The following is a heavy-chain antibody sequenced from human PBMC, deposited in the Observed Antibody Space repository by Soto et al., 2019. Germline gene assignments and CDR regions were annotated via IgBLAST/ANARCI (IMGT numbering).Heavy chain of an antibody. J-gene: IGHJ6*02. Sequence: GGSLRLSCAASGFTFSSYGMHWVRQAPGKGLEWVAVIWYDGSNKYYADSVKGRFTISRDNSKNTLYLQMNSLRAEDTAVYYCASSTGYSSSWLHYYYYYGMDVWGQGTTVTVSS. CDR3: ASSTGYSSSWLHYYYYYGMDV. CDR2: IWYDGSNK. V-gene: IGHV3-33*01. CDR1: GFTFSSYG. D-gene: IGHD6-13*01.